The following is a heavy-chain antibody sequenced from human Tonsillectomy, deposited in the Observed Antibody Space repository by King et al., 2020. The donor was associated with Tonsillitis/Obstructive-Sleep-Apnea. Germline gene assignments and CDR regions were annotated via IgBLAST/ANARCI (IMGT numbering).Heavy chain of an antibody. CDR3: ARVGFFGYSSGKTSGAFDI. J-gene: IGHJ3*02. CDR1: GFTVSSNY. V-gene: IGHV3-53*01. D-gene: IGHD6-19*01. Sequence: VQLVESGGGLIQPGGSLRLSCAASGFTVSSNYMSWVRQAPGKGLEWVSVIYSGGSTYYADSVKGRFTISRDNSKNTLYLQMNSLRAEDTAVYYCARVGFFGYSSGKTSGAFDIWGQGTMVTVSS. CDR2: IYSGGST.